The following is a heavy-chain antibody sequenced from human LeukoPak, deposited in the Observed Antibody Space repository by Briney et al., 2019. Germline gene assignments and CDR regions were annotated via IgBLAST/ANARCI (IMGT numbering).Heavy chain of an antibody. CDR3: TSSSSSVY. Sequence: GSLRLSCAASGFTLSSYSMNWVRQAPGKGLEWVGFIRSKAYGGTTEYAASVKGRFTISRDDSKSIAYLQMNSLKTEDTAVYYCTSSSSSVYWGQGTLVTVSS. CDR2: IRSKAYGGTT. J-gene: IGHJ4*02. V-gene: IGHV3-49*04. CDR1: GFTLSSYS. D-gene: IGHD6-6*01.